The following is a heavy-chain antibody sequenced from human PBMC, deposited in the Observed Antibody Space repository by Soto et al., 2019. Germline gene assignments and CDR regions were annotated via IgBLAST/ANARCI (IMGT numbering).Heavy chain of an antibody. CDR2: ISYDGSNK. D-gene: IGHD4-4*01. CDR1: GFTFSSYA. V-gene: IGHV3-30-3*01. CDR3: ARPLWRDDYNWGYFDL. J-gene: IGHJ2*01. Sequence: QVQLVESGGGVVQPGRSLRLSCAASGFTFSSYAMHWVRQAPGKGLEWVAVISYDGSNKYYADSVKGRFTISRDNSKXXLYLQRNSLRAEDTAVYYCARPLWRDDYNWGYFDLWGRGTLVTVSS.